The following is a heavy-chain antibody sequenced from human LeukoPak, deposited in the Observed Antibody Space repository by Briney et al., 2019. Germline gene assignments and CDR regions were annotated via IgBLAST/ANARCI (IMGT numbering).Heavy chain of an antibody. D-gene: IGHD2-2*01. CDR3: ARETGEPAAFDYYYMDV. CDR1: GGTFSSYA. CDR2: IIPIFGTA. Sequence: SVKVSCKASGGTFSSYAISWVRQAPGQGLEWMGGIIPIFGTANYAQKFQGRVTITTDESTSTAYMELSSLRSEDTAVYYCARETGEPAAFDYYYMDVWGKGTTVTVSS. J-gene: IGHJ6*03. V-gene: IGHV1-69*05.